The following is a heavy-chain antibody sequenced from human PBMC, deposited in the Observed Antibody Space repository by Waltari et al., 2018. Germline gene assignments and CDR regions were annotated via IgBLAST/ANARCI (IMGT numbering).Heavy chain of an antibody. CDR3: AKAAKGFVPGYSKGHFDY. CDR1: GFTFSSYA. D-gene: IGHD6-13*01. Sequence: EVQLLESGGGLVQPGGSLRLSCAASGFTFSSYAMSWVRQAPGKGLEWVSVIYSGGSTYYADSVKGRFTISRDNSKNTLYLQMNSLRAEDTAVYYCAKAAKGFVPGYSKGHFDYWGQGTLVTVSS. CDR2: IYSGGST. J-gene: IGHJ4*02. V-gene: IGHV3-23*03.